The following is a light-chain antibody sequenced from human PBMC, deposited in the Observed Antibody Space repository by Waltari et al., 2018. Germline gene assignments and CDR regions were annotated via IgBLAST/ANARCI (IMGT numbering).Light chain of an antibody. CDR1: QSISSW. V-gene: IGKV1-5*03. J-gene: IGKJ2*01. CDR2: KAS. CDR3: QQYNSYSYT. Sequence: DIQMTKSPSTLSASVGDRVTITCRARQSISSWLAWYQQKPGKAPKLLIYKASSLESWVPSRFSGSGSGTEFSLTISSLQPDDFATYYCQQYNSYSYTFGQGTKLEIK.